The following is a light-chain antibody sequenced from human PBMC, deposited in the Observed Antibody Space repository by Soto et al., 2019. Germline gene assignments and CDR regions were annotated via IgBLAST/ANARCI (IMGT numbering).Light chain of an antibody. Sequence: DIQMTQSPSSLSASVGDRVTVSCRASQSINGYLNWYQQKPGKAPTLLIYSASSLEEGVPSRFSGSGSGTEFTLTISSLQPEDFATYSCQQAYTTPYTFGQGTKLEIK. V-gene: IGKV1-39*01. CDR2: SAS. CDR3: QQAYTTPYT. CDR1: QSINGY. J-gene: IGKJ2*01.